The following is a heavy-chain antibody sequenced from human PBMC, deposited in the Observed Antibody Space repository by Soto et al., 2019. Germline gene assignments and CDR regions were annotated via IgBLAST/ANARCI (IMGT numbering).Heavy chain of an antibody. CDR3: AHRGLYYGSGSYYTHFDY. CDR1: GFSLSTSGVG. Sequence: SGPTLVKPTQTLTLTCTFSGFSLSTSGVGVGWIRQPPGKALEWLALIYWNDDKRYSPSLKSRLTITKDTSKNQVVLTMTNMDPVDTATYYCAHRGLYYGSGSYYTHFDYWGQGTLVTVSS. J-gene: IGHJ4*02. CDR2: IYWNDDK. D-gene: IGHD3-10*01. V-gene: IGHV2-5*01.